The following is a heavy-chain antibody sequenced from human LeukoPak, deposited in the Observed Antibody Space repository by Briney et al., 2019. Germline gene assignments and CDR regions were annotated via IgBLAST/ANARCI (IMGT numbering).Heavy chain of an antibody. CDR1: GFTFNSYA. V-gene: IGHV3-30*18. J-gene: IGHJ4*02. Sequence: GGSLRLSCAASGFTFNSYAMSWVRQAPGKGLEWVAVISYDGSNKHYADSVKGRFTISRDNSKNTLYLQMNSLRAEDTAVYYCAKNVRQQLTFFDYWGQGTLVTVSS. CDR2: ISYDGSNK. CDR3: AKNVRQQLTFFDY. D-gene: IGHD6-13*01.